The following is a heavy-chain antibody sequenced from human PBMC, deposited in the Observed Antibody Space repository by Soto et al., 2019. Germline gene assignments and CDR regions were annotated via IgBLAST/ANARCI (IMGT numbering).Heavy chain of an antibody. V-gene: IGHV4-34*01. CDR2: INHSGST. D-gene: IGHD3-10*01. J-gene: IGHJ4*02. Sequence: QVHLQQWGAGQLKPSETLSLTCAVYGGSFSGYYWSWIRQPPGKGLEWIGEINHSGSTNYSPSLKSRVAISVDTSKNQFALKLSSVTAADTAVYYCAAFHVLLWFGESPNRHLQYWGQGTLVTISS. CDR1: GGSFSGYY. CDR3: AAFHVLLWFGESPNRHLQY.